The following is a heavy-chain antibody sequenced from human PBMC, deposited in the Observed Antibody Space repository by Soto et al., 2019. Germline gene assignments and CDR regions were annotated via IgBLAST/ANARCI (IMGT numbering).Heavy chain of an antibody. CDR2: IWYDGSNK. D-gene: IGHD2-15*01. CDR3: ARSRSYQIGGFDY. V-gene: IGHV3-33*01. J-gene: IGHJ4*02. Sequence: GGSLRLSCAASGFTFSSYGMHWVRQAPGKGLEWVAVIWYDGSNKYYADSVKGRFTISRDNSKNTLYLQMNSLRAEDTAVYYCARSRSYQIGGFDYWGQGTLVTVSS. CDR1: GFTFSSYG.